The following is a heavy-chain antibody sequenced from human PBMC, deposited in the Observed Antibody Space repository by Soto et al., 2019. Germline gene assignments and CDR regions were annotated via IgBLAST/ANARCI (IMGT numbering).Heavy chain of an antibody. CDR3: ARVATGSYNWFDP. D-gene: IGHD1-26*01. CDR2: INGDGSTT. V-gene: IGHV3-74*01. J-gene: IGHJ5*02. CDR1: GFTFSSYW. Sequence: EVQLVESGGGLVQPGGSLRLSCAASGFTFSSYWMHWVRQAPGKGLVWVSRINGDGSTTTYADSVKGRFTISRDNAKNTLYLQMNSLRADDTAVYYCARVATGSYNWFDPWGQGTLVTVSS.